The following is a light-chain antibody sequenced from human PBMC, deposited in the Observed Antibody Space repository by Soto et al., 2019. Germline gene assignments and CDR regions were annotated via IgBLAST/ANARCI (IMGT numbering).Light chain of an antibody. CDR1: SSDVGGYNY. J-gene: IGLJ1*01. V-gene: IGLV2-14*01. Sequence: QSALTQPASGSGSPGQSITISCTGTSSDVGGYNYVSWYQQHPGKAPKLMIYEVSNRPSGVSNRFSGSKSGNTASLTISGLQAEDEADYYCSSYTSRSTFYGFGTGTKLTVL. CDR2: EVS. CDR3: SSYTSRSTFYG.